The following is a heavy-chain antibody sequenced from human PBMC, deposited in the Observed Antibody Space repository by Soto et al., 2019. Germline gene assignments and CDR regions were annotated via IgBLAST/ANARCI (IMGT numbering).Heavy chain of an antibody. J-gene: IGHJ6*02. CDR3: STDIGIYGLDI. CDR2: IKSKTDGGTA. D-gene: IGHD1-26*01. CDR1: RFSFTNAW. Sequence: EVQLVESGGGFVQPGGSLRLSCVASRFSFTNAWMSWVRQAPGKGPEWVGRIKSKTDGGTADYAAPVKGRFTISRDDSQNPPYLHMDSLKTEDTAPFHCSTDIGIYGLDIWGQGTTVTVSS. V-gene: IGHV3-15*01.